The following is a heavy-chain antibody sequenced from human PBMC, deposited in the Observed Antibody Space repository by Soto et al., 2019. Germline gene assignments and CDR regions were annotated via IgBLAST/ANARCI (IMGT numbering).Heavy chain of an antibody. J-gene: IGHJ4*02. CDR2: IRSKAYGGTT. CDR3: SRGRYCSGGSCYYDY. V-gene: IGHV3-49*03. D-gene: IGHD2-15*01. CDR1: GLTFGAYA. Sequence: PGGSLRLSCTASGLTFGAYAMSWFRQAPGKGLEWEGFIRSKAYGGTTKYAASMKGSLTILRDHSKSIAYLQMNSLKTEDTVVYYCSRGRYCSGGSCYYDYWGQGTLVTVSS.